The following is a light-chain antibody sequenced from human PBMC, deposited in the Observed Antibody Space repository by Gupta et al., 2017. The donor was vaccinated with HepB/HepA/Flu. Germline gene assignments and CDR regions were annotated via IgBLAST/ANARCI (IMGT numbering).Light chain of an antibody. CDR1: RSVLINSKSY. CDR2: WAS. CDR3: QQYYTSPWT. J-gene: IGKJ1*01. V-gene: IGKV4-1*01. Sequence: GERATINCKSGRSVLINSKSYLAWYQQKPGQPPRLLIYWASTRESGVPDRFSGSGSETDFTLTISSLQAEDVAVYYCQQYYTSPWTFGQGTKVELK.